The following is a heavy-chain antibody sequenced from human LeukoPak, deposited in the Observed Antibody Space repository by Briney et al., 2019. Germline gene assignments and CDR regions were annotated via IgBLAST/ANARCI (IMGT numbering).Heavy chain of an antibody. CDR1: GFTFSSYA. V-gene: IGHV3-23*01. D-gene: IGHD3-22*01. CDR2: ISGSGGST. CDR3: AKAVHSSGYSPTDY. Sequence: GGSLRLSCAASGFTFSSYAMSWVRQAPGKGLEWVSAISGSGGSTYYADSVKGRFTISRDNSKNTLYLQVNSLRAEDTAVYYCAKAVHSSGYSPTDYWGQGTLVTVSS. J-gene: IGHJ4*02.